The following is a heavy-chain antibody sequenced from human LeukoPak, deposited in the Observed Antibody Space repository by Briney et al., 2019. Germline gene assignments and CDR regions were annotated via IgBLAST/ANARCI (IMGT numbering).Heavy chain of an antibody. J-gene: IGHJ5*02. CDR3: ARSPVVPAAIAFGWFDP. D-gene: IGHD2-2*02. Sequence: GESPKISCKGSGYSFTSYWIGWVCQMPGKGLEWMGIIYPGDSDTRYSPSFQGQVTISADRSISTAYLQWSSLKASDTAMYYCARSPVVPAAIAFGWFDPWGQGTLVTVSS. CDR1: GYSFTSYW. CDR2: IYPGDSDT. V-gene: IGHV5-51*01.